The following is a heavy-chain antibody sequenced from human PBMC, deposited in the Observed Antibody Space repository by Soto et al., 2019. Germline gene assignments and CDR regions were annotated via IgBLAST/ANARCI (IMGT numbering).Heavy chain of an antibody. CDR1: RFTFSYYA. V-gene: IGHV3-30*04. Sequence: GGSLRLSCAASRFTFSYYAMHWIRQAPGKGLEWMAVILSDGSKQYYAESVKGRFTISRDNSKNSLYLQMNSLRDEDTAVYYCARDNYDFWSGYLVYYGMDVWGQGTTVTVSS. J-gene: IGHJ6*02. CDR3: ARDNYDFWSGYLVYYGMDV. D-gene: IGHD3-3*01. CDR2: ILSDGSKQ.